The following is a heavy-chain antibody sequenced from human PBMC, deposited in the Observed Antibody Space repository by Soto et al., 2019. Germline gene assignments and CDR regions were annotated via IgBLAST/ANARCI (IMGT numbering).Heavy chain of an antibody. D-gene: IGHD3-16*01. Sequence: QLQLQESGPGLVKPSETLSLICTVSGGSISGYFWSWVRQPAGKGLEWIGRIYSAGSTNYNPSLKSRVTMSVDTSQNQFSLKLTSVTAADTAMHYCVRGDVFDIWGRGTMVTVSS. V-gene: IGHV4-4*07. CDR1: GGSISGYF. J-gene: IGHJ3*02. CDR3: VRGDVFDI. CDR2: IYSAGST.